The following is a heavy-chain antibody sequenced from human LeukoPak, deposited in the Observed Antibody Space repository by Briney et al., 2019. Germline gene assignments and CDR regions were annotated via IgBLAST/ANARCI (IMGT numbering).Heavy chain of an antibody. CDR1: GDSISNYY. D-gene: IGHD6-19*01. V-gene: IGHV4-59*08. CDR2: IYYTGAT. Sequence: SETLSLTCTVSGDSISNYYWTWIRQPPGKGQEWIGYIYYTGATSYNPSLKSRVTISVDTSKNQFSLRLTSVTAADTAVYYCARYGGSGWVIDNWGQGTLVTVSS. J-gene: IGHJ4*02. CDR3: ARYGGSGWVIDN.